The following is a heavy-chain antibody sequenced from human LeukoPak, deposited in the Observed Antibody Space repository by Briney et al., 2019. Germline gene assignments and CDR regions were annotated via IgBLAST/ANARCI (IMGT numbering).Heavy chain of an antibody. J-gene: IGHJ4*02. CDR3: AKTQWKVGATDYFDY. D-gene: IGHD1-26*01. CDR2: INDNGGQR. V-gene: IGHV3-23*01. Sequence: GGSLRLSCAASGFAFNNYAMTWVRQAPGKGLEWISNINDNGGQRHYADSVKGRFTISRDNSKNTLFLQMDSLRAEDTAVYYCAKTQWKVGATDYFDYWGQGILVTVSS. CDR1: GFAFNNYA.